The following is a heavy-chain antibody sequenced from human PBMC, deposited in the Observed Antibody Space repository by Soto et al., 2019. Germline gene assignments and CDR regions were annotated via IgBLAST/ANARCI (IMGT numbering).Heavy chain of an antibody. V-gene: IGHV5-51*01. Sequence: ESLKISCKGSGYSFTSYWIGWVRQMPGKGLEWMWIIYPCDSDTRYSPSFQGQVTISADKSISTAYLQWSSLKASDTAMYYCARVYGGNSVDNRFDPWGQGTLVTVSS. CDR2: IYPCDSDT. D-gene: IGHD2-21*02. CDR3: ARVYGGNSVDNRFDP. CDR1: GYSFTSYW. J-gene: IGHJ5*02.